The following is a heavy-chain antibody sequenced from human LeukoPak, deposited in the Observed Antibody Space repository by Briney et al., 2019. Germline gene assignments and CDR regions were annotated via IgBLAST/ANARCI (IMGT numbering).Heavy chain of an antibody. CDR2: ISSSGDYK. J-gene: IGHJ4*02. D-gene: IGHD2-21*02. V-gene: IGHV3-21*01. Sequence: GGSLRLSCAVSGFTFNKYSMKWVRQAPGKGLEWVSSISSSGDYKYYGDSVKGRFTVSRDNAKNTLYLQMNSLRADDTAVYYCARSMYCGGDCYYYFDYWGQGTLVTVAS. CDR3: ARSMYCGGDCYYYFDY. CDR1: GFTFNKYS.